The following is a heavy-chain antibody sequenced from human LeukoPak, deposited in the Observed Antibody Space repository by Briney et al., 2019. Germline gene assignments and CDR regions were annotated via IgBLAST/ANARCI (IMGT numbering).Heavy chain of an antibody. D-gene: IGHD2-2*01. CDR1: GFTFSDYA. V-gene: IGHV3-23*01. CDR3: ATVFSSSNEFFDY. CDR2: ISGSGGSI. J-gene: IGHJ4*02. Sequence: GGSLRLSCAASGFTFSDYAMSWVRQAPGKGLEWVSAISGSGGSIYYADSVKGRFTISRDNSKNTLYLQMNSLRAEDTAVYYCATVFSSSNEFFDYWGQGALVTVSS.